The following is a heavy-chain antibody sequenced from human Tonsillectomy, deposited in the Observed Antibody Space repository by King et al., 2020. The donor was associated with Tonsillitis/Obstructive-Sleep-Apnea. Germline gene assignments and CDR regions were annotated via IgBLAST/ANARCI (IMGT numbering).Heavy chain of an antibody. Sequence: QLQESGPGLVKPSHTLSLTCTVSGGSISSGGYYWSWIRQHPGNGLEWIVYIYYSGSTFYNPSLKSRVTISVYTAKNQFSLKLSSVTAADTAVYYCARDRCSGGSCYPDYWGQGTLVTVSS. J-gene: IGHJ4*02. V-gene: IGHV4-31*03. CDR1: GGSISSGGYY. CDR2: IYYSGST. D-gene: IGHD2-15*01. CDR3: ARDRCSGGSCYPDY.